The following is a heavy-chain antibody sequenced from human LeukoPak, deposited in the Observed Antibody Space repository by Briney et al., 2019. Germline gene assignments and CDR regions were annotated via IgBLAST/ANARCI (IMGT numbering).Heavy chain of an antibody. CDR3: AKDSERWLVSSFDY. CDR1: GFTFSSYG. J-gene: IGHJ4*02. CDR2: ISYDGSNK. D-gene: IGHD4-23*01. Sequence: PGGSLRLSCAASGFTFSSYGMHWVRQAPGKGLEWVAVISYDGSNKYYADSVKGRFTISRDNSKNTLYLQMNSLRAEDTAVYYCAKDSERWLVSSFDYWGQGTLVTVSS. V-gene: IGHV3-30*18.